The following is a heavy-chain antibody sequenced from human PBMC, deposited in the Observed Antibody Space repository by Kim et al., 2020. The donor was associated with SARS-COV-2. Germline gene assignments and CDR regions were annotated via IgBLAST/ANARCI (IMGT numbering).Heavy chain of an antibody. D-gene: IGHD3-10*01. Sequence: DSVKGRFTISRDNSKNTLYLQMNSLRAEDTAVYYCASHVLLWFGELEFDYWGQGTLVTVSS. V-gene: IGHV3-30*01. J-gene: IGHJ4*02. CDR3: ASHVLLWFGELEFDY.